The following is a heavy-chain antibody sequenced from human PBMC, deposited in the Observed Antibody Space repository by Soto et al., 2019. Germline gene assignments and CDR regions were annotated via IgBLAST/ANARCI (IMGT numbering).Heavy chain of an antibody. CDR3: AREWAVAGRDYFDY. J-gene: IGHJ4*02. CDR1: GFTFSSYS. CDR2: ISSRSSTI. Sequence: EVQLVESGGGLVQPGGSLRLSCAASGFTFSSYSMNWVRQAPGKGLEWVSYISSRSSTIYYADSVKGRFTISRDNAKNSLYLQMNSLRAEDTAVYYCAREWAVAGRDYFDYWGQGTLVTVSS. D-gene: IGHD6-19*01. V-gene: IGHV3-48*01.